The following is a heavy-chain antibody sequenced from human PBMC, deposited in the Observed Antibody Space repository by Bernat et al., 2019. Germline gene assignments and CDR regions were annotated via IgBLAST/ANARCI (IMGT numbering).Heavy chain of an antibody. CDR2: ISAYNGNT. CDR1: GYTFTSYG. V-gene: IGHV1-18*01. Sequence: QVQLVQSGAEVKKPGASVKVSCKASGYTFTSYGISWVRQAPGQGLEWMGWISAYNGNTNYAQKLQGRVTMTTDTSTSTAYMELRSLRSDDTAVYYCARDGTITMVQGVIFDDNTYNWFDPWGQGTLVTVSS. CDR3: ARDGTITMVQGVIFDDNTYNWFDP. J-gene: IGHJ5*02. D-gene: IGHD3-10*01.